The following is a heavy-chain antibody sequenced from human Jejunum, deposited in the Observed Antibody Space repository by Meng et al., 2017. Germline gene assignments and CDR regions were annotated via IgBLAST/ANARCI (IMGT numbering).Heavy chain of an antibody. D-gene: IGHD6-13*01. CDR2: ISSYTGNT. Sequence: ASVKVSCNSSGYTFSTYHIIWVRQAPGQGLEWMGWISSYTGNTNYAQNLRGRVTMTTDTSSNTAYMELRSLRSDDTAIYYCARGSGSSSAGFDYWGQGTMVTVSS. J-gene: IGHJ4*02. V-gene: IGHV1-18*01. CDR1: GYTFSTYH. CDR3: ARGSGSSSAGFDY.